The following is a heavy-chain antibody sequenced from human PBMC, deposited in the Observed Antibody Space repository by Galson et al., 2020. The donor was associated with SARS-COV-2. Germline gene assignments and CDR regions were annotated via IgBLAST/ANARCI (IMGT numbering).Heavy chain of an antibody. Sequence: SETLSLTCTVSGGSISSGSYYWSWIRQPAGKGLEWIGRIYTSGSTNYNPSLKSRVTISVDTTKNQFSQKLSYVTAADPAVYYCARADSSSWYAWCDPGGQGTLVTVSS. CDR3: ARADSSSWYAWCDP. V-gene: IGHV4-61*02. CDR2: IYTSGST. J-gene: IGHJ5*02. CDR1: GGSISSGSYY. D-gene: IGHD6-13*01.